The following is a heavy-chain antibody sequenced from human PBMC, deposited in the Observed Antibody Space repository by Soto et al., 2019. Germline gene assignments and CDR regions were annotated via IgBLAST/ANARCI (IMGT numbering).Heavy chain of an antibody. CDR2: IIPVLGMA. CDR3: ARELGGYDYIYYYYYMDV. J-gene: IGHJ6*03. V-gene: IGHV1-69*08. Sequence: QVQLVQSGAEMKKPGSSVKVSCQASGDIFDSLTINWVRQAPGQGLEWMGRIIPVLGMANYAQKFQGRVTIIADKSTSTVYMELSSLTSEYTAVYYCARELGGYDYIYYYYYMDVWGEGTTVTVSS. CDR1: GDIFDSLT. D-gene: IGHD5-12*01.